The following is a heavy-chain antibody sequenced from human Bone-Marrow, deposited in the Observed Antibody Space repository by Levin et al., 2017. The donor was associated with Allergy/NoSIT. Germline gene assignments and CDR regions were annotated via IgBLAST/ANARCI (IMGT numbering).Heavy chain of an antibody. J-gene: IGHJ4*02. D-gene: IGHD3-22*01. Sequence: TGGSLRLSCTVSGGSISSRDYYWGWIRQPPGRGLEWIGSSYYSGLAYYNPSLKSRVTISVDTSKNQFSLNLTSVTAADTAIYYCARLVVTSRAFDYWGQGTLVTVSS. CDR1: GGSISSRDYY. V-gene: IGHV4-39*01. CDR2: SYYSGLA. CDR3: ARLVVTSRAFDY.